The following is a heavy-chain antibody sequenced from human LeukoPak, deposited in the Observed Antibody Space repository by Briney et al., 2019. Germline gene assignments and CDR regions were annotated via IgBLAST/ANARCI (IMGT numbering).Heavy chain of an antibody. V-gene: IGHV4-59*12. J-gene: IGHJ4*02. Sequence: SETLSLTCTVSGGSISSYYWSWIRQPPGKGLEWIGYIYYSGSTNYNPSLKSRVTISVDTSKNQFSLKLSSVTAADTAVYYCARDRRGYSLQWGQGTLVTVSS. CDR3: ARDRRGYSLQ. CDR1: GGSISSYY. D-gene: IGHD5-18*01. CDR2: IYYSGST.